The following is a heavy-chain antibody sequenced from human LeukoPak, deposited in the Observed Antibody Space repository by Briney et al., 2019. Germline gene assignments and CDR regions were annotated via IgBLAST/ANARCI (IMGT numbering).Heavy chain of an antibody. V-gene: IGHV4-4*07. CDR3: ARESADIVVVPAAYYFDY. CDR2: IYTSGST. J-gene: IGHJ4*02. Sequence: PSETLSLTCTVSGGSISSYYWSWIRQPAGKGLEWIGRIYTSGSTNYNPSLKSRVTMSVDTSKNQFSLKLSSVTAADTAVYYCARESADIVVVPAAYYFDYWGQGTLVTVSS. CDR1: GGSISSYY. D-gene: IGHD2-2*01.